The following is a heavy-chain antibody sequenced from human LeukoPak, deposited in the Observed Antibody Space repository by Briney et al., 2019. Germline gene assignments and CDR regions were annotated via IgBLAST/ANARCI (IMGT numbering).Heavy chain of an antibody. D-gene: IGHD3-3*01. CDR3: ARVGITIFGVVLNWFDP. J-gene: IGHJ5*02. V-gene: IGHV4-31*03. CDR2: IYYSGST. CDR1: GGSISSGGYS. Sequence: SETLSLTCTVSGGSISSGGYSWSWIRQHPGKGLEWIGYIYYSGSTYYNPSLKSRVTISVDTSKNQFSLKLSSVTAADTAVYYCARVGITIFGVVLNWFDPWGQGTLVTVSS.